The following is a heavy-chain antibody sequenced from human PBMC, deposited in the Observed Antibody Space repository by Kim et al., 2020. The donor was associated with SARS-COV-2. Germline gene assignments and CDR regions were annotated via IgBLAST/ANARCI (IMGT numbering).Heavy chain of an antibody. D-gene: IGHD3-10*01. Sequence: ADPWKGRFTLSRDNSKNTLYLQMNSLRVEDTAIYYCAKGCSSASCYSFDYWGQGALVTVSS. V-gene: IGHV3-23*01. J-gene: IGHJ4*02. CDR3: AKGCSSASCYSFDY.